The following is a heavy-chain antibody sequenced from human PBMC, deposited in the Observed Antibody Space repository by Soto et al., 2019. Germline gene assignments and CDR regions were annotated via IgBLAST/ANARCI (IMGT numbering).Heavy chain of an antibody. CDR2: IYYTGTT. Sequence: PETLSLTCSISGGAISTYYWTWIRQPPGKGLEWIGYIYYTGTTSYNPSLRSRVTISVDTSKNEFSLELKSVTAAAPALFYCVRGGKRQSTYF. J-gene: IGHJ4*01. CDR1: GGAISTYY. CDR3: VRGGKRQSTYF. V-gene: IGHV4-59*01.